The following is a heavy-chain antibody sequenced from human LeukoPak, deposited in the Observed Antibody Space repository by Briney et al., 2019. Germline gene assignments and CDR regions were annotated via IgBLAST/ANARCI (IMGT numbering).Heavy chain of an antibody. V-gene: IGHV3-23*01. CDR1: GFTFSSYA. Sequence: GRSLRLSCAASGFTFSSYAMSWVRQAPGKGLEWVSAISGSGGSTYYADSVKGRFTISRDNSKNTLYLQMNSLRAEDTAVYYCANFGSVAGLYYYGMDVWGQGTTVTVSS. J-gene: IGHJ6*02. D-gene: IGHD6-19*01. CDR3: ANFGSVAGLYYYGMDV. CDR2: ISGSGGST.